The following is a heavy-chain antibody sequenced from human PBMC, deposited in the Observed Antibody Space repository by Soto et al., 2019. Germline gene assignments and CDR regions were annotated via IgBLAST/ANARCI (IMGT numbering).Heavy chain of an antibody. V-gene: IGHV3-23*01. CDR2: ISGSGDST. D-gene: IGHD6-19*01. CDR1: GFTFSSYA. CDR3: AKGVPGIAVAGTGYFPQ. J-gene: IGHJ1*01. Sequence: GSLRLSCAASGFTFSSYAMSWVRQAPGKGLEWVSGISGSGDSTYYADSVKGRFTISRDNSKNTLYLQMNSLRAEDTAVYYCAKGVPGIAVAGTGYFPQWGQGTLVTVSS.